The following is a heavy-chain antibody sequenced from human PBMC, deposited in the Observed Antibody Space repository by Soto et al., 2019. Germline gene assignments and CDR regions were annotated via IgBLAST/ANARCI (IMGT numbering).Heavy chain of an antibody. CDR2: IIPIFGTA. J-gene: IGHJ5*02. CDR1: GGTFSSYA. Sequence: QVQLVQSGAEVKKPGSSVKVSCKASGGTFSSYAISWVRQAPGQGLEWMGGIIPIFGTANYAQKFQGRVTITADESTSTAYMEVSSLRSGDTAGYYCARAVSDKLRYFGWFSLFDPWGQGTLVTVSS. CDR3: ARAVSDKLRYFGWFSLFDP. D-gene: IGHD3-9*01. V-gene: IGHV1-69*01.